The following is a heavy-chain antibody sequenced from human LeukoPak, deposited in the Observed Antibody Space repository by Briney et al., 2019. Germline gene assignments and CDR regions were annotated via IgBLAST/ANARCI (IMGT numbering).Heavy chain of an antibody. CDR3: AKHKQQLVDYFDY. J-gene: IGHJ4*02. CDR1: GFTFSSYA. Sequence: GGSLRLSCAASGFTFSSYAMSWVRQAPGKGLGWVSAISGSGSSTYYADSVKGRFTISRDNSKNTLYLQMNSLRAEDTAVYYCAKHKQQLVDYFDYWGQGTLATVSS. V-gene: IGHV3-23*01. D-gene: IGHD6-13*01. CDR2: ISGSGSST.